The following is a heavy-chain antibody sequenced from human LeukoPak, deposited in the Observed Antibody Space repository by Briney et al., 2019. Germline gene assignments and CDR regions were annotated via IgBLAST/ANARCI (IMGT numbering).Heavy chain of an antibody. CDR3: ARGPYFDSTGYYFDY. D-gene: IGHD3-22*01. CDR1: GGSISTYY. V-gene: IGHV4-4*07. Sequence: SETLSLTCTVSGGSISTYYWTWIRQPAGKGLEWIGRIYTSGSTNYNPSLKSRVTISVDKSKNQFSLKLSSVTAADTAVYYCARGPYFDSTGYYFDYWGQGTLVTISS. CDR2: IYTSGST. J-gene: IGHJ4*02.